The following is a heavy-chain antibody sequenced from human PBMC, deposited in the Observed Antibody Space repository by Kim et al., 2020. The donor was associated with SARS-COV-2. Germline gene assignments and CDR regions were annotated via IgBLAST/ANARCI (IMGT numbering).Heavy chain of an antibody. CDR1: GGSVTSYY. CDR3: ARLQYSSQPGMVDC. D-gene: IGHD6-6*01. CDR2: IYYSGST. J-gene: IGHJ4*02. V-gene: IGHV4-59*02. Sequence: SETLSLTCSVSGGSVTSYYWSWIRQPPGKGLEWIGYIYYSGSTNYNPSLRSRVTISVDTSKNQFSLKLSSVTAADTAVYYCARLQYSSQPGMVDCWGQRT.